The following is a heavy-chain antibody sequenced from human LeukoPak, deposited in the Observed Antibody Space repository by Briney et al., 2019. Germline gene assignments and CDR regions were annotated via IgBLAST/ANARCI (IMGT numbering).Heavy chain of an antibody. Sequence: GGALRLFCAASGVTFSNYWMTWGGRAPGGGVEGVADINQDGGEKYYVDSVKGGFTISRDNAKNSLYLPMNSLRAEDTAVYYCARGPFVVVTATDYWGQGTLVTVSS. CDR1: GVTFSNYW. D-gene: IGHD2-21*02. J-gene: IGHJ4*02. V-gene: IGHV3-7*01. CDR3: ARGPFVVVTATDY. CDR2: INQDGGEK.